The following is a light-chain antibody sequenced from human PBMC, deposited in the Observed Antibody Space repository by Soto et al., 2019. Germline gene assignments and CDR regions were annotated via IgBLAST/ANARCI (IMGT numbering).Light chain of an antibody. J-gene: IGKJ1*01. Sequence: LSPSALSGFPGDRVALSCRASPSISSYLNWYQQKPGQAPKLLIYGAFSMDTGIPSRFSGTGSGTDFTLTISSLQPEDFATYYCQHYNSYPEAFGQGTKVDIK. CDR2: GAF. CDR1: PSISSY. CDR3: QHYNSYPEA. V-gene: IGKV1-39*01.